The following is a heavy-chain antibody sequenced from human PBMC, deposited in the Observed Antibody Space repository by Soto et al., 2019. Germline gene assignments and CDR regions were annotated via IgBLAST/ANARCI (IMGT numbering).Heavy chain of an antibody. CDR1: GGSVNTAPYH. CDR2: IYYTGSI. J-gene: IGHJ4*02. D-gene: IGHD3-22*01. CDR3: ARDHHSYYDTSGYYPYFDF. V-gene: IGHV4-61*01. Sequence: SETLSLTCTVSGGSVNTAPYHWSWIRQSPRNGLEWIGNIYYTGSINYNPSFESRVAISLDTSNNQFSLRLTSLTAADTAVYFCARDHHSYYDTSGYYPYFDFWGQGTLVTVSS.